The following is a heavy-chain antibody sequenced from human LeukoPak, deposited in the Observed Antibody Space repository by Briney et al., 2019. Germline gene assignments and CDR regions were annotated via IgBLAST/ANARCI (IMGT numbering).Heavy chain of an antibody. CDR2: IYYTGST. D-gene: IGHD3-16*01. Sequence: SETLSLTCSVSGGSISSNYWSWIRQPPGKGLEWIGYIYYTGSTKYNPSLKRRVTISVDTSKNQFSLKLSSVTAADTAIYYCARLRNYGNSPNWFDPWGQGTLVTVSS. J-gene: IGHJ5*02. V-gene: IGHV4-59*01. CDR3: ARLRNYGNSPNWFDP. CDR1: GGSISSNY.